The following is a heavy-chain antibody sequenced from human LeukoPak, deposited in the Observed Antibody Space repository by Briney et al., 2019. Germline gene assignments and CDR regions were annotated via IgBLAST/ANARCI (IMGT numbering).Heavy chain of an antibody. CDR2: FSYSGST. J-gene: IGHJ4*02. D-gene: IGHD3-22*01. Sequence: SETLSLTCTVSGGSISNYYWGWIRRPPGKGLEYVGSFSYSGSTYYNPSLKSRVTISVDTSKSQFSLKLSSVTAADTAVYYCASLSKNYNESRGFFDYWGQETLVTVSS. CDR3: ASLSKNYNESRGFFDY. V-gene: IGHV4-39*01. CDR1: GGSISNYY.